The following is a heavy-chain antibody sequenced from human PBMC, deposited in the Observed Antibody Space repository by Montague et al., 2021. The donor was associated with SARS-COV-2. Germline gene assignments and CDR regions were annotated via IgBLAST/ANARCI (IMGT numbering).Heavy chain of an antibody. Sequence: SETRSLTCTVSGDSIRNYFWSWIRQPPGKGLEWIGYIYYYGNTHYNPSLKSRATISIDTSRNLFSLQLRSVTAADMAVYFCAKESGSGSINPTYWGQGVLVTVSS. V-gene: IGHV4-59*01. CDR3: AKESGSGSINPTY. J-gene: IGHJ4*02. CDR1: GDSIRNYF. D-gene: IGHD3-10*01. CDR2: IYYYGNT.